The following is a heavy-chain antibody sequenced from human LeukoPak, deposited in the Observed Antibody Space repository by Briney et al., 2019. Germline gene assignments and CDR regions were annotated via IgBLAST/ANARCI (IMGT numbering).Heavy chain of an antibody. V-gene: IGHV1-8*01. J-gene: IGHJ4*02. CDR2: MNPNSGNT. CDR1: GYTFTSYD. D-gene: IGHD3-22*01. Sequence: GASVKVSCKASGYTFTSYDINWVRQATGQGLEWMGWMNPNSGNTGYAQKFQGRVTMTRDTSISTAYMELSRLRSDDTAVYYCARVDDSSGVQWGQGTLVTVSS. CDR3: ARVDDSSGVQ.